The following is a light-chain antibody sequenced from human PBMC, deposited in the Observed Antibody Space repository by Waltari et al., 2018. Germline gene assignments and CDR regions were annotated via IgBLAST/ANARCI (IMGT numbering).Light chain of an antibody. V-gene: IGLV2-23*03. Sequence: QSALTQPASVSGSLGQSITISCTGSGSEIDIYNLVSWYQHYPGKAPRLIIYEGDERPAWVSDRFSGSKSGNTASLTISGLQADDEAEYHCCSYAGGTTFLFGVGTKVTVL. CDR2: EGD. CDR3: CSYAGGTTFL. CDR1: GSEIDIYNL. J-gene: IGLJ2*01.